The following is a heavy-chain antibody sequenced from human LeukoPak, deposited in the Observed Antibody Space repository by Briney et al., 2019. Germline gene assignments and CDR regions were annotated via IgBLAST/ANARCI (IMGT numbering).Heavy chain of an antibody. CDR1: GYTFTDYF. V-gene: IGHV1-2*02. D-gene: IGHD2-8*01. Sequence: EASVKVSCKASGYTFTDYFIHWVRQAPGQGLEWMGWINPNIGGTNYAQQFQGRVTMTRDTSISTAYMELRRLRSDDTAAYYCARDLFKTYSENGGNPRMGINYLYGMDVWGQGTTVTVSS. CDR3: ARDLFKTYSENGGNPRMGINYLYGMDV. J-gene: IGHJ6*02. CDR2: INPNIGGT.